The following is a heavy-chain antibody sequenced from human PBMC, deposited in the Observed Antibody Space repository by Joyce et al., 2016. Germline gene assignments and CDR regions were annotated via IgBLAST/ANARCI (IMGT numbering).Heavy chain of an antibody. J-gene: IGHJ4*02. CDR1: GYSFTKYA. CDR3: TRSLPHGDGDKRATDI. CDR2: IHAGSGVT. V-gene: IGHV1-3*05. D-gene: IGHD7-27*01. Sequence: QVLLVQSGPAQKEPGASMTLSCKTSGYSFTKYALNWVRQAPGQGLEWMGRIHAGSGVTMLSQKFYDRVSITTDTSASTVYMEMRGLTSADTATYYCTRSLPHGDGDKRATDIWGQGTLVTVSS.